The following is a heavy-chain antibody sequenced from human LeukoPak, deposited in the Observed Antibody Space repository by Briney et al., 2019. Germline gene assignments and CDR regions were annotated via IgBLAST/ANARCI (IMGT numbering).Heavy chain of an antibody. Sequence: SETLSLTCTVSGGSISNYYWSWIRQPPGKGLEWIGYIFYSGSTNYNPSLKSRVTISVDTSKNQFSLKLSSVTAADTAVYYCARGLRYSGYVGLNWFDPWGQGTLVTVSS. CDR2: IFYSGST. D-gene: IGHD5-12*01. J-gene: IGHJ5*02. CDR3: ARGLRYSGYVGLNWFDP. CDR1: GGSISNYY. V-gene: IGHV4-59*08.